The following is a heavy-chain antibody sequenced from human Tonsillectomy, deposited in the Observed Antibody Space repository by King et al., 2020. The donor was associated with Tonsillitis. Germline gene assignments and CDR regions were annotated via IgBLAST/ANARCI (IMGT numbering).Heavy chain of an antibody. CDR3: ASGDAYSHWTFDL. Sequence: VQLVESGAEVKKPGASVKVSCKASGYTFTSYYMHWVRQAPGQGLEWMGIINPSGDSTSYAQKFQGRVTMTRNTATSTVYMELSSLRSEDTAVYYCASGDAYSHWTFDLWGRGTLVTVSS. V-gene: IGHV1-46*01. J-gene: IGHJ2*01. CDR1: GYTFTSYY. CDR2: INPSGDST. D-gene: IGHD5-24*01.